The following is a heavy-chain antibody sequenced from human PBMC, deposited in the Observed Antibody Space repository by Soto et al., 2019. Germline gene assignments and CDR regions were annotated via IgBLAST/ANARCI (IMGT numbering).Heavy chain of an antibody. CDR1: GGSTSRDNY. CDR3: AREGGESSDGLYYLDS. CDR2: IYYSGNT. V-gene: IGHV4-30-4*01. Sequence: QVQLQESGPGLVKPSQTLSLTCTVSGGSTSRDNYWSWIRHPPGKGLEWMGHIYYSGNTDYNPSLKGRLAISIDTSKNQYSLKLSSVTAAYTAVYFCAREGGESSDGLYYLDSWGQGSLVTVSS. J-gene: IGHJ4*02. D-gene: IGHD3-16*01.